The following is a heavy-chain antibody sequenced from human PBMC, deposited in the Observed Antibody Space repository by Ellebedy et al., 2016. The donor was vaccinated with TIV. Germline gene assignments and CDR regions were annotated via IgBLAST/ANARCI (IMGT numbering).Heavy chain of an antibody. D-gene: IGHD1-26*01. V-gene: IGHV3-15*01. CDR3: ARGGSGSVV. Sequence: GESLKISCAASGFTFSDYYMSWIRQAPGKGLEWVGRIRSEPDGGTTDYAAPVKGRFTISRDDSKNTLYLQMNSLKTEDTAVYYCARGGSGSVVWGQGTMVTVSS. CDR2: IRSEPDGGTT. J-gene: IGHJ3*01. CDR1: GFTFSDYY.